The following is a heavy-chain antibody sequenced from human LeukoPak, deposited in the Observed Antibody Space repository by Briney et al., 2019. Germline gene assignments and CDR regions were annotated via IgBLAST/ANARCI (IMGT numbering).Heavy chain of an antibody. CDR2: INPNTGGT. D-gene: IGHD7-27*01. Sequence: ASVTVSCKACEYTFTDYYVHWVRQAPGQGLEWMGWINPNTGGTNYAQKFQGRVTMTRDTSISTGYMDLSGLRSDDTAVYYCARAKANWGSGDYWGQGTLVTVSS. CDR3: ARAKANWGSGDY. J-gene: IGHJ4*02. V-gene: IGHV1-2*02. CDR1: EYTFTDYY.